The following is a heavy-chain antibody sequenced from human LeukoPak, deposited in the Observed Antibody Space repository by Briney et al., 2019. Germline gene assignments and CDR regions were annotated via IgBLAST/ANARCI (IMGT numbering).Heavy chain of an antibody. Sequence: PSETLSLACTVSGYSISSGYYWGWIRQPPGKGLEWIGSIYHSGSTYYNPSLKSRVTISVDTSKNQFSLKLSSVTAADTAVYYCARVWRGYSYGYGYYFDYWGQGTLVTVSS. CDR1: GYSISSGYY. CDR3: ARVWRGYSYGYGYYFDY. D-gene: IGHD5-18*01. J-gene: IGHJ4*02. V-gene: IGHV4-38-2*02. CDR2: IYHSGST.